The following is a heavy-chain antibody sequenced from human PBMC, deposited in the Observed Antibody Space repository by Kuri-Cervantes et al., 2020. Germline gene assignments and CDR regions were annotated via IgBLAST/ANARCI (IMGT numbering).Heavy chain of an antibody. D-gene: IGHD3-16*01. V-gene: IGHV4-34*01. CDR3: ARVTDVVMAADY. J-gene: IGHJ4*02. Sequence: ESLKISCAVYGGSFSGYYWSWIRQPPGKGLEWIGHIYHGGNSYYNPSLKSRVTISLDTSQNQFSLMLNSVTAADMAVYYCARVTDVVMAADYWGQGTLVTVSS. CDR2: IYHGGNS. CDR1: GGSFSGYY.